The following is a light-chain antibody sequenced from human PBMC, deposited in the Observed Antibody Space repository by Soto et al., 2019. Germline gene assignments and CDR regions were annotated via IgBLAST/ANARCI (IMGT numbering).Light chain of an antibody. CDR1: QSVSSN. V-gene: IGKV3-15*01. CDR3: QQYNNWPPTRT. J-gene: IGKJ1*01. Sequence: EIVMTQSPATLSVSPGERATLCCRASQSVSSNLAWYQQKPGQAPRLLIYGASTRATGIPARFSGSGSGTEFTLTISSLQSEDFAVYYCQQYNNWPPTRTFGQGTKVEIK. CDR2: GAS.